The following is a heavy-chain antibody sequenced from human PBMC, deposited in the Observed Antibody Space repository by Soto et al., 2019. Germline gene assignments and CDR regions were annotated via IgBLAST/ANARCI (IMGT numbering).Heavy chain of an antibody. D-gene: IGHD2-15*01. V-gene: IGHV1-2*04. CDR2: INPNSGGT. CDR3: ARNGCSGGSCYSGDAFDI. Sequence: QVQLVQSGAEVKKPGASVKVSCKASGYTFTGYYMHWVRQAPGQGLEWMGWINPNSGGTNYAQKFKGWVTMTRDTSISTAYMELSRLRSDDTAVYYCARNGCSGGSCYSGDAFDIWGQGTMVTVSS. CDR1: GYTFTGYY. J-gene: IGHJ3*02.